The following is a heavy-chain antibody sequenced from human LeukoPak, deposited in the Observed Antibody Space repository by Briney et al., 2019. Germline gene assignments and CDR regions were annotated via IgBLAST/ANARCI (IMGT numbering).Heavy chain of an antibody. Sequence: ASVKVSCKASGGTFSSYAISWVRQAPGQGLEWMGRIIPIFGIANYAQKFQGRVTITADKSTSTAYMELSRLRSEDTAVYYCARDGGIGGYSYGPRFYYGMDVWGQGTTLTVSS. J-gene: IGHJ6*02. D-gene: IGHD5-18*01. CDR3: ARDGGIGGYSYGPRFYYGMDV. CDR2: IIPIFGIA. CDR1: GGTFSSYA. V-gene: IGHV1-69*04.